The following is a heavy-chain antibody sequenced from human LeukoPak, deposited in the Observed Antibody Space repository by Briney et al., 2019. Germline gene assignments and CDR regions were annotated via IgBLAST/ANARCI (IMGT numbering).Heavy chain of an antibody. CDR1: GYTFPSYG. J-gene: IGHJ4*02. D-gene: IGHD3-22*01. CDR3: ARAHGYDSSGYSEAYFDY. CDR2: ISAYNGNT. Sequence: ASVKVSCKASGYTFPSYGISWVRQAPGQGLEWMGWISAYNGNTNYAQKLQGRVTMTTDTSTSTAYMELRSLRSDDTAVYYCARAHGYDSSGYSEAYFDYWGQGTLVTVSS. V-gene: IGHV1-18*01.